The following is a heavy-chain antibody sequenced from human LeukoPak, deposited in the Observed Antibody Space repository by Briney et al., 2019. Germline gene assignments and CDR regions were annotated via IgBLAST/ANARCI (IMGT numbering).Heavy chain of an antibody. V-gene: IGHV3-15*01. CDR1: GFTFTTAW. J-gene: IGHJ4*02. CDR2: IRSKTDGGTT. CDR3: TPCLTSCSVD. Sequence: PGGSLRLSCAASGFTFTTAWMSWVRQDPGKGLEWVGRIRSKTDGGTTDYAAPVQGRFTISRDDSKNTLYLQMNSLKTEDTGVYYCTPCLTSCSVDWGQGTLVTDSS. D-gene: IGHD2-2*01.